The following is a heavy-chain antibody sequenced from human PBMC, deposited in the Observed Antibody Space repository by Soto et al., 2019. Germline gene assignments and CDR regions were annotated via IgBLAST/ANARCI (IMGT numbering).Heavy chain of an antibody. D-gene: IGHD5-12*01. CDR3: AKDSGYSGYDWWDY. V-gene: IGHV3-23*01. CDR1: GFTFSSYA. CDR2: TSGSGGST. Sequence: SLRLSCAASGFTFSSYAMSWVRQAPGKGLEWVSATSGSGGSTYYADSVKGRFTISRDNSKNTLYLQMNSLRAEDTAVYYCAKDSGYSGYDWWDYWGQGTLVTVSS. J-gene: IGHJ4*02.